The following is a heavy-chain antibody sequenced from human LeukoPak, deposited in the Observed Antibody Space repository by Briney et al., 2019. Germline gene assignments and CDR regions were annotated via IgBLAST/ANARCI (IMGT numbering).Heavy chain of an antibody. V-gene: IGHV1-69*13. CDR1: GGTFSSYA. CDR2: IIPIFGTA. CDR3: ARARWELPYYYYGMDV. D-gene: IGHD1-26*01. J-gene: IGHJ6*02. Sequence: SVTVSCKASGGTFSSYAISWVRQAPGQGLEWMGGIIPIFGTANYAQKFQGRVTITADESTSTAYMELSSLRSEDTAVYYCARARWELPYYYYGMDVWGQGTTVTVSS.